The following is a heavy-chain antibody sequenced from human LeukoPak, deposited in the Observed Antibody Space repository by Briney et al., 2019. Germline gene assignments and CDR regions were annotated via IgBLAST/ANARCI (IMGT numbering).Heavy chain of an antibody. D-gene: IGHD3-3*01. CDR3: AGKYYDFWSGSDY. CDR2: INHSGST. J-gene: IGHJ4*02. CDR1: GGSFSGYY. V-gene: IGHV4-34*01. Sequence: SETLSLTCAVYGGSFSGYYWSLIRQPPGKGLEWIGEINHSGSTNYNPALTSRVTISVDTSKNQFSLKLSSVTAADTAVYYCAGKYYDFWSGSDYWGQGTLVTVSS.